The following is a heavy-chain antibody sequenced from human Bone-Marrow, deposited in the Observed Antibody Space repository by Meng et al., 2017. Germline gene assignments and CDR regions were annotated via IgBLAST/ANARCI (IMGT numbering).Heavy chain of an antibody. V-gene: IGHV4-34*01. CDR2: INHSGGT. Sequence: QVQLQHWGAGLLKPSETLSLTCAVYGGTFSDYYWSWIRQPPGKGLEWIGEINHSGGTKYTPSLESRVTISIDTSKNQFSLKLSSVTAADTAIYYCARQGDTAMATFDYWGQGTLVTVSS. D-gene: IGHD5-18*01. CDR3: ARQGDTAMATFDY. CDR1: GGTFSDYY. J-gene: IGHJ4*02.